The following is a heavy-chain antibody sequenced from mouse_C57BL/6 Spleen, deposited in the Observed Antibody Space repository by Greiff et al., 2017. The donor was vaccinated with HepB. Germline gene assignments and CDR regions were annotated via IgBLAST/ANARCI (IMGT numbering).Heavy chain of an antibody. CDR2: ISGGGGNT. J-gene: IGHJ1*03. D-gene: IGHD1-1*01. CDR1: GFTFSSYT. CDR3: AGHGYYYGSSHWYFDV. V-gene: IGHV5-9*01. Sequence: EVMLVESGGGLVKPGGSLKLSCAASGFTFSSYTMSWVRQTPEKRLEWVATISGGGGNTYYPDSVKGRFTISRDNAKNTLYLQMSSLRSEDTALYYCAGHGYYYGSSHWYFDVWGTGTTVTVAS.